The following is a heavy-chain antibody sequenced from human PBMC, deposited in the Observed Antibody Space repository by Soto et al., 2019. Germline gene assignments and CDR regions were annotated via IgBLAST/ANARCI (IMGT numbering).Heavy chain of an antibody. CDR3: ARDEARPLGY. CDR1: GFTFSSYW. J-gene: IGHJ4*02. CDR2: IKPDGSER. V-gene: IGHV3-7*01. Sequence: EVQLVESGGGLVQPGGSLRLSCAASGFTFSSYWMSWVRQAPGKGLEWVANIKPDGSERYYVDSVRGRFSISRDNARNSLYLQMNSLRADDTAVYYCARDEARPLGYWGQGTLVTVSS. D-gene: IGHD6-6*01.